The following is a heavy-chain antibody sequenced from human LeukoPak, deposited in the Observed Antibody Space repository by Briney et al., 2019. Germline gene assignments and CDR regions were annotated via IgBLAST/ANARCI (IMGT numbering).Heavy chain of an antibody. V-gene: IGHV3-21*01. CDR3: ARGGSSWYSDAFDI. Sequence: PGGSLRLSCAASGFTFSNYNMNWVRQAPGKGLGWVSSISSSSSYISYADSVKGRFTISRDNAKNSLYLQMNSLRAEDTAVYYCARGGSSWYSDAFDIWGQGTMVTVSS. J-gene: IGHJ3*02. CDR1: GFTFSNYN. CDR2: ISSSSSYI. D-gene: IGHD6-13*01.